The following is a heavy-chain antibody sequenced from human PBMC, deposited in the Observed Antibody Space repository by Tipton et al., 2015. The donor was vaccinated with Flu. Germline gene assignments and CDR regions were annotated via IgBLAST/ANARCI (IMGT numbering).Heavy chain of an antibody. J-gene: IGHJ4*02. CDR2: ISPGDSDT. CDR3: ARSTYCSSTNCYSPGGY. CDR1: GYSFTSYW. D-gene: IGHD2-2*02. Sequence: QLVQSGAEVRKPGESLKISCKGSGYSFTSYWIGWVRQMPGKGLEWMGIISPGDSDTRYSPSFQGRVTISADKSISTAYLQWSSLKASDTAMYYCARSTYCSSTNCYSPGGYWGQGTLVTVSS. V-gene: IGHV5-51*01.